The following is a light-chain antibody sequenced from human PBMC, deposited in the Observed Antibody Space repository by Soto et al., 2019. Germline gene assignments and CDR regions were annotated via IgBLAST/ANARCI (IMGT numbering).Light chain of an antibody. V-gene: IGKV3-11*01. CDR2: DAS. CDR1: QSIGGS. J-gene: IGKJ4*01. Sequence: EIVLTQSPATLSLSPGERATLSSRTIQSIGGSLAWYQQKPGQAPRLLIYDASNRAPDIPARFSGSGSETDFTLTISSLEPEDFAVFYCQQRTRWPLLLTFGGGSKVEIK. CDR3: QQRTRWPLLLT.